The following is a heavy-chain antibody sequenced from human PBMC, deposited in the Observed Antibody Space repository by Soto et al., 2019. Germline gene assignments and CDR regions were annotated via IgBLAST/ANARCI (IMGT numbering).Heavy chain of an antibody. CDR2: ISSSSSYI. V-gene: IGHV3-21*01. CDR3: ARGLYSGYDLHAFDI. Sequence: LRLSCAASGFTFSSYSMNWVRQAPGKGLEWVSSISSSSSYIYYADSVKGRFTISRDNAKNSLYLQMNSLRAEDTAVYYCARGLYSGYDLHAFDIWGQGTMVTVSS. J-gene: IGHJ3*02. D-gene: IGHD5-12*01. CDR1: GFTFSSYS.